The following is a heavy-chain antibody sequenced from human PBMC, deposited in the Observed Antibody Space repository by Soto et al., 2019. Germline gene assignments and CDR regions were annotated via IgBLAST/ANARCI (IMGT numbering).Heavy chain of an antibody. CDR1: GFTFSSYA. V-gene: IGHV3-23*01. CDR3: AGPGYSSQDY. D-gene: IGHD5-18*01. Sequence: PGGSLRLTCAASGFTFSSYAMSWVRQAQGKGLEWVSAISRSGDGTDYADSVKGRFTISRDNSKNTLYLQMNSLRADDTAVYYCAGPGYSSQDYWGQGALVTVSS. CDR2: ISRSGDGT. J-gene: IGHJ4*02.